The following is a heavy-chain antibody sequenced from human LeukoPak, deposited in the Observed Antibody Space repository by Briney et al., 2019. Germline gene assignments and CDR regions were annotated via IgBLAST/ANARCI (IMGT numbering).Heavy chain of an antibody. Sequence: TGGSLRLSCSASGFTFSSCAMHWVRQAPGKGLEFVSATSSSGGNTYYADSVKGRFTISRDNSKNTLYLQMSSLRVEDTAVYYCVGTIAYRGSEYWGQGALVTVSS. J-gene: IGHJ4*02. CDR2: TSSSGGNT. CDR1: GFTFSSCA. CDR3: VGTIAYRGSEY. V-gene: IGHV3-64D*06. D-gene: IGHD1-7*01.